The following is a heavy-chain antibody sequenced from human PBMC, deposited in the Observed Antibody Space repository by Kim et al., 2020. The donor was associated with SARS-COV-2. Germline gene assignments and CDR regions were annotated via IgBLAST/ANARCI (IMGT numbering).Heavy chain of an antibody. CDR1: GFTFDDYA. V-gene: IGHV3-43*02. CDR2: ISGDGGST. Sequence: GGSLRLSCAASGFTFDDYAMHWVRQAPGKGLEWVSLISGDGGSTYYADSVKGRFTISRDNSKNSLYLQMNSLRTEDTALYYCAKAGRELLRMYYYYYGMDVWGQGTTVTVSS. CDR3: AKAGRELLRMYYYYYGMDV. J-gene: IGHJ6*02. D-gene: IGHD1-26*01.